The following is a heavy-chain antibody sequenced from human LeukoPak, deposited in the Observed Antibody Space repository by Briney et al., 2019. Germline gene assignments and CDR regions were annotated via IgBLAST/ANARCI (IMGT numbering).Heavy chain of an antibody. CDR2: IRSKAYGGTT. D-gene: IGHD6-13*01. J-gene: IGHJ4*02. V-gene: IGHV3-49*04. CDR1: GFTFGDYA. CDR3: HLAAAASRDFDY. Sequence: GGSLRLSCTASGFTFGDYAMSWVRQAPGKGLEWVGFIRSKAYGGTTEYAASVKCRFTISRDDSKSIAYLKMNSLKTEDTAVYYCHLAAAASRDFDYWGQGTLVTVSS.